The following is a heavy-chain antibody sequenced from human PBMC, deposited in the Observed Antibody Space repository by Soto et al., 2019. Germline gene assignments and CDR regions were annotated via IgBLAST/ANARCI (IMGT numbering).Heavy chain of an antibody. J-gene: IGHJ4*02. D-gene: IGHD3-3*01. V-gene: IGHV1-69*01. CDR2: IIPIFGTT. CDR1: ADSFSSYG. CDR3: ARVFPDGWVEPGVVRGYLDT. Sequence: QVQLVQSGAEVKEPGSAVTVSCKAPADSFSSYGISWVRQAPGQGLEWMGGIIPIFGTTNYAEKFQGRVTITAEESTNTSYMELSSLRSEDTALYYCARVFPDGWVEPGVVRGYLDTWGRGTLVTVS.